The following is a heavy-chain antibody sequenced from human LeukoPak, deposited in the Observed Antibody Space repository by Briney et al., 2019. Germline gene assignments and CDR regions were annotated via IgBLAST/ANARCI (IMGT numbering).Heavy chain of an antibody. CDR3: ARGPTVTTTNLRFDY. D-gene: IGHD4-11*01. J-gene: IGHJ4*02. V-gene: IGHV4-34*01. CDR2: INHSEST. CDR1: GGSFSGYY. Sequence: TSETLSLTCAVYGGSFSGYYWSWIRQPPGKGLEWIGEINHSESTNYNPSLKSRVTISLDTSKNQFSLKLTSVTAADTAVYYCARGPTVTTTNLRFDYWGQGTRVTVSS.